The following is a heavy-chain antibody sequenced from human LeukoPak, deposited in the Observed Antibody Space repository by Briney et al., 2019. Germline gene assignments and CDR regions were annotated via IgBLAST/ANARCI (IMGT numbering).Heavy chain of an antibody. D-gene: IGHD6-13*01. Sequence: QPGGSLRLSCAASGFTFSSYALHWVRQAPGKGLEWVAIISYDGSNKYYADSVKGRFIISRDNSKNTLYLQMNSLRAEGTAVYYCAREASSSISPFYHYYYYMDVWGKGTTVTVSS. V-gene: IGHV3-30*01. J-gene: IGHJ6*03. CDR2: ISYDGSNK. CDR1: GFTFSSYA. CDR3: AREASSSISPFYHYYYYMDV.